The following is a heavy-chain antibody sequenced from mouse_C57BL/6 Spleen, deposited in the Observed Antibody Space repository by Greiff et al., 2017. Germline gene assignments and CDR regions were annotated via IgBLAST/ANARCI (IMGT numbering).Heavy chain of an antibody. CDR2: IYPGSGNT. J-gene: IGHJ1*03. CDR3: ARSHYYGSSSHWYFDV. D-gene: IGHD1-1*01. Sequence: QVQLQQSGAELVRPGASVKLSCKASGYTFTDYYINWVKQRPGQGLEWIARIYPGSGNTYYNEKFKGKATLTAEKSSSTAYMQLSSLTSEDSAVYFCARSHYYGSSSHWYFDVWGTGTTVTVSS. V-gene: IGHV1-76*01. CDR1: GYTFTDYY.